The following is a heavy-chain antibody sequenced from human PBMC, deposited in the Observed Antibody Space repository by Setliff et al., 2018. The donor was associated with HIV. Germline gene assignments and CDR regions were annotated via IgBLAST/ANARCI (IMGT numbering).Heavy chain of an antibody. V-gene: IGHV3-7*01. CDR1: GFTVTTYW. CDR2: IKQDGSEK. Sequence: GGSLRLSWAASGFTVTTYWMSWVRQAPGKGLEWVANIKQDGSEKYYLDSVKGRFTISRDNSKNTLYLEMTSLRAEDTAVYHCAKDMNYNNDYPGVLGSWGRGTLGTVSS. D-gene: IGHD3-16*01. CDR3: AKDMNYNNDYPGVLGS. J-gene: IGHJ4*02.